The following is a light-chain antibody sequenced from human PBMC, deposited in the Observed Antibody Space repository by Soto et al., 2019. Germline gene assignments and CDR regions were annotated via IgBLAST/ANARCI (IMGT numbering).Light chain of an antibody. CDR1: QSVSSSY. V-gene: IGKV3-20*01. CDR3: RQYDSSPIT. Sequence: EIVLTQSPGTLSLSPGERATLSCRASQSVSSSYLAWYQQKPDQAPRLLIYGASSRATGIPDRFSGSGSGTHFTLTISRLEPEDFAVYYCRQYDSSPITFGQGTRLEIK. CDR2: GAS. J-gene: IGKJ5*01.